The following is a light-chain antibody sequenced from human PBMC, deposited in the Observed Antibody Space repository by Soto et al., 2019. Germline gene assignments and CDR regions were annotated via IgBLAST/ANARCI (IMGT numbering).Light chain of an antibody. CDR3: QQRGNWPVT. CDR1: QSVSSSY. V-gene: IGKV3D-20*02. CDR2: GAS. J-gene: IGKJ4*01. Sequence: EIVVTQSPGTLSLSPGERATLSCRASQSVSSSYLAWYQQKAGQAPRLLIYGASIRATGIPDRFSGSGSGTDFTLTISRLEPEDFAVYYCQQRGNWPVTFGGGTTVEI.